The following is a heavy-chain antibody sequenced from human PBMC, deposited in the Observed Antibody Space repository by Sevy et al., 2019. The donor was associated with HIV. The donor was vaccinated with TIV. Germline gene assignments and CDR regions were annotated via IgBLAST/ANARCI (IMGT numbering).Heavy chain of an antibody. CDR1: GFTFSDYG. V-gene: IGHV3-30*03. J-gene: IGHJ3*02. CDR3: ARVSTVGAMMDALDT. D-gene: IGHD3-16*01. Sequence: GGSLRLSCAASGFTFSDYGVHWIRQTPHKGLEWVAVMSIDGNDKHYADSARGRFTISRDKSKNTLFLELNSLRHEDTAVYFCARVSTVGAMMDALDTWGQRTMVTVSS. CDR2: MSIDGNDK.